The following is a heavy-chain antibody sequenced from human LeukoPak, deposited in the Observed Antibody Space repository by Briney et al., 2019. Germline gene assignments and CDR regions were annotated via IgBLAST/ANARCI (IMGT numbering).Heavy chain of an antibody. CDR1: GYSISSGYY. V-gene: IGHV4-38-2*01. J-gene: IGHJ4*02. Sequence: SETLSLTCAVSGYSISSGYYWGWIRQPPGKGLEWIGSIYHSGSTYYNPSLKSRVTISVDTSKNQFSLKLNSVTAADTAVYFCARVPRGGTTDYWGQGTLVTVSS. D-gene: IGHD1-7*01. CDR2: IYHSGST. CDR3: ARVPRGGTTDY.